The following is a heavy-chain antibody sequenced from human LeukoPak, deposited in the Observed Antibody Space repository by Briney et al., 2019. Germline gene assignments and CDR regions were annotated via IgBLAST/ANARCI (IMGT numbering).Heavy chain of an antibody. V-gene: IGHV4-34*01. CDR2: INHSGST. D-gene: IGHD5-18*01. Sequence: SETLSLTCAVYGGSFSGYYWSWIRQPPGKGLEWIGEINHSGSTNYNPSLKSRVTISVDTSKNQFSLKLSSVTAADTAVYYCARRGYSYGRSTYNWFDPWGQGTLVTVSS. CDR3: ARRGYSYGRSTYNWFDP. J-gene: IGHJ5*02. CDR1: GGSFSGYY.